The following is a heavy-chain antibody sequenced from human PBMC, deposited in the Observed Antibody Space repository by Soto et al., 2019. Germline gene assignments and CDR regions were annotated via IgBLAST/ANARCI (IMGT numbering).Heavy chain of an antibody. CDR1: GGTFSSYA. CDR3: ARGLPDYSNPHRLYGMDV. CDR2: IIPIFGTA. V-gene: IGHV1-69*06. J-gene: IGHJ6*02. D-gene: IGHD4-4*01. Sequence: SVKVSCKASGGTFSSYAISCVRQAPGQGLEWMGGIIPIFGTANYAQKFQGRVTITADKSTSTAYMELSSLRSDDTAVYYCARGLPDYSNPHRLYGMDVWGQGTTVTVSS.